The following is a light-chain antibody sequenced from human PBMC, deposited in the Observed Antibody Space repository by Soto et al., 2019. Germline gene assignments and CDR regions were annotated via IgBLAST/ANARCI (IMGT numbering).Light chain of an antibody. CDR3: GSWDSSLSAYV. V-gene: IGLV1-51*01. J-gene: IGLJ1*01. CDR1: SSNIGGNS. Sequence: QSVLPQPPSLSAAPGQKVTISCSGSSSNIGGNSVSWYQQLPGTAPKLLIYDDNKRPSGIPDRFSGSKSGTSATLGITGFQTGDEADYYCGSWDSSLSAYVFGTGTKVNVL. CDR2: DDN.